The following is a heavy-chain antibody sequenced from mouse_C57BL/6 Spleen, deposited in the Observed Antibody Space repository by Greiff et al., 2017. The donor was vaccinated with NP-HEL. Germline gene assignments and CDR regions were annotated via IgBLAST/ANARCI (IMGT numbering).Heavy chain of an antibody. J-gene: IGHJ4*01. CDR1: GYTFTSYW. D-gene: IGHD1-2*01. Sequence: QVQLKQPGAELVRPGSSVKLSCKASGYTFTSYWMHWVKQRPIQGLEWIGNIDPSDSETHYNQKFKDKATLTVDKSSSTAYMQLSSLTSEDSAVYYCARFLWSTTAGAMDYWGQGTSVTVSS. CDR3: ARFLWSTTAGAMDY. V-gene: IGHV1-52*01. CDR2: IDPSDSET.